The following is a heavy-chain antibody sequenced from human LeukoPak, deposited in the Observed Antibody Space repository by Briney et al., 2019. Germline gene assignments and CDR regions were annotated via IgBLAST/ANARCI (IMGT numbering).Heavy chain of an antibody. CDR2: IYTSGST. Sequence: SQTLSLTCTVSGGSISSGSYYWSWIRQPAGKGLEWIGRIYTSGSTNYNPSLKSRVSISVDTSKNQFSLKLSSMTAADTAVYYCARVVAGLYYFDYWGQGTLVTVSS. J-gene: IGHJ4*02. D-gene: IGHD6-19*01. CDR1: GGSISSGSYY. V-gene: IGHV4-61*02. CDR3: ARVVAGLYYFDY.